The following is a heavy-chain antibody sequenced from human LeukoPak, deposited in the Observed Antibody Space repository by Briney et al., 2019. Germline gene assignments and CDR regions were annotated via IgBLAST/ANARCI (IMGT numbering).Heavy chain of an antibody. Sequence: PSESLSLTCTVSGGSISSYYWSWIRQPAGKGLEWIGRIYTSGSTNYNPSLKSRVTMSVDTSKNQFSLKLSSVTAADTAVYYCAGERYCSGGSCYRYYYYGMDVWGQGTTVTVSS. CDR2: IYTSGST. D-gene: IGHD2-15*01. CDR3: AGERYCSGGSCYRYYYYGMDV. J-gene: IGHJ6*02. V-gene: IGHV4-4*07. CDR1: GGSISSYY.